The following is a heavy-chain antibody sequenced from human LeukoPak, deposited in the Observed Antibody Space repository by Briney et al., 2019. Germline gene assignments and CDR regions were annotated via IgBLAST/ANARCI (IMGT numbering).Heavy chain of an antibody. V-gene: IGHV3-48*03. CDR3: ARARIAVALNAGFDY. CDR1: GVSFSSYE. CDR2: ISSSGSTI. Sequence: GGSLRLSCAASGVSFSSYEMIWVRQAPGKGLEWVSYISSSGSTIYHADSVKGRFTIYRDNAKNSLYLQMTNLRADDPAVYYCARARIAVALNAGFDYWGQGTLVTVSS. J-gene: IGHJ4*02. D-gene: IGHD6-19*01.